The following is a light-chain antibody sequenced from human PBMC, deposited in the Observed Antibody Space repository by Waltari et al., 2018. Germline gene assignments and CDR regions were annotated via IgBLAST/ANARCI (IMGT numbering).Light chain of an antibody. CDR3: QQYYSTPLT. Sequence: DIVMTQSPDSLAVSLGERATINCKSSPSVLYSSNNKNCLAWYQQKPGQPPKLLIYWASTRESGVPDRFSGSGSGTDFTLTISSLQAEDVAVYYCQQYYSTPLTFGQGTKVEIK. CDR1: PSVLYSSNNKNC. J-gene: IGKJ1*01. CDR2: WAS. V-gene: IGKV4-1*01.